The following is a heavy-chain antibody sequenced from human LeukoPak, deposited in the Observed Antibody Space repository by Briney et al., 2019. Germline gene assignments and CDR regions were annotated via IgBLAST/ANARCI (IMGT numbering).Heavy chain of an antibody. CDR3: ARTSRTTVTAGNFDY. D-gene: IGHD4-17*01. J-gene: IGHJ4*02. CDR2: ISTYNGNT. Sequence: ASVKVSCKASGYTFTTYGFSWVRQAPGHGLEWMGGISTYNGNTNYARKFQGRVTMTTDTSTSTAYMELRSLRSDDTAVYYCARTSRTTVTAGNFDYWGQGTLVTVSS. V-gene: IGHV1-18*01. CDR1: GYTFTTYG.